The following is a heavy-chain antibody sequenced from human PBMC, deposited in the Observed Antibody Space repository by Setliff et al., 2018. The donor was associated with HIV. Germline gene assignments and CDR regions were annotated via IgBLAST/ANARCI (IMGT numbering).Heavy chain of an antibody. D-gene: IGHD3-22*01. CDR3: ASVGECCYYEK. V-gene: IGHV1-46*01. Sequence: GASVKVSFKASGGTFTGYAITWVRPPPGQGLEWMGIINPSGNNTTYAQKFQGGVTMTRDTSINTAYMELSRLTSDDTAVYYCASVGECCYYEKWGQGTLVTVSS. CDR1: GGTFTGYA. J-gene: IGHJ4*02. CDR2: INPSGNNT.